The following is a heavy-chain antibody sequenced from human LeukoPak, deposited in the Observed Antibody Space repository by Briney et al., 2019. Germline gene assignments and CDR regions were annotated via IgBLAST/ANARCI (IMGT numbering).Heavy chain of an antibody. V-gene: IGHV3-9*01. J-gene: IGHJ4*02. Sequence: GGSLRLSCAASGFTFDDYAMLWVRQATGRGVVGVTGISWNSGDIGYADSVKGRFTISRDNAKHCLYLQMNSLRAEDTALYYCAKDKNAGTSMGFDYWGQGTLVTVSS. D-gene: IGHD6-13*01. CDR3: AKDKNAGTSMGFDY. CDR1: GFTFDDYA. CDR2: ISWNSGDI.